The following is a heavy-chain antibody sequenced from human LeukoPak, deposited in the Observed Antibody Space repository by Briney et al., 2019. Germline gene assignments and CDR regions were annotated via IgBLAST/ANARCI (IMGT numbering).Heavy chain of an antibody. CDR3: ARLRTYDYVWGSYRGDAFDI. Sequence: GESLKISCKGSGYSFTSYWIGWVRQMPGKGLEWMGIIYPGDSDTRYSPSFQGQVTISADKSISTAYLQWSSLKASDTAMYYCARLRTYDYVWGSYRGDAFDIWGQGTMVTVSS. V-gene: IGHV5-51*01. CDR2: IYPGDSDT. D-gene: IGHD3-16*02. J-gene: IGHJ3*02. CDR1: GYSFTSYW.